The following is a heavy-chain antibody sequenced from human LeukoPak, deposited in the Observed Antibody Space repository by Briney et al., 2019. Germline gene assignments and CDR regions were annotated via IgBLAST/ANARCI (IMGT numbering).Heavy chain of an antibody. V-gene: IGHV4-39*01. CDR2: IYYSGST. CDR1: GGSISSSSYY. Sequence: GSLRLSCTVSGGSISSSSYYWGWIRQPPGKGLEWIGSIYYSGSTYYNPSLKSRVTISVDTSKNQFSLKLSSVTAADTAVYYCARFNRYCGGDCYSFDYWGQGTLVTVSS. D-gene: IGHD2-21*01. CDR3: ARFNRYCGGDCYSFDY. J-gene: IGHJ4*02.